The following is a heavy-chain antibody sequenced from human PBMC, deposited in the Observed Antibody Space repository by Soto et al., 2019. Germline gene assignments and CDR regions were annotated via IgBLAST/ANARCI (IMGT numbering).Heavy chain of an antibody. V-gene: IGHV4-59*08. CDR1: GGSISSYY. J-gene: IGHJ4*02. CDR2: IHYSGST. D-gene: IGHD3-10*01. Sequence: QVQLQESGPGLVKPSETLSLTCTVSGGSISSYYWSWIRQPPGKGLEWIGYIHYSGSTNYNPSLKSRVTISVATSKNQFSLKLRSVTAADTAVYSCASHTMVRRLDYWGQGTLVTVSS. CDR3: ASHTMVRRLDY.